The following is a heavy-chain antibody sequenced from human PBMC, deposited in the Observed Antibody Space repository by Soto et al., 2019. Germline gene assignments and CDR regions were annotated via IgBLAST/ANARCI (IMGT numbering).Heavy chain of an antibody. D-gene: IGHD4-4*01. V-gene: IGHV1-18*04. CDR3: ARVVATVTTSPDDYGMDV. Sequence: ASVKVSCKASGCTFTSYGISWVRQAPGQGLEWMGWISAYNGNTNYAQKLQGRVTMTTDTSTSTAYMELRSLRSDDTAVYYCARVVATVTTSPDDYGMDVWGQGTTVTVSS. CDR2: ISAYNGNT. CDR1: GCTFTSYG. J-gene: IGHJ6*02.